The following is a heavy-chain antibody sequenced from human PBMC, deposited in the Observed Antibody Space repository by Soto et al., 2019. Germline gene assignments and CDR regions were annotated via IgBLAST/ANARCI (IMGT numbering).Heavy chain of an antibody. CDR2: ISGSGGST. D-gene: IGHD3-9*01. CDR3: ARGGGAYYDILAGYISDGYGVDV. J-gene: IGHJ6*02. V-gene: IGHV3-23*01. Sequence: PGGSLRLSCAASGFTFSSHAMSWVRQAPGKGLEWVSAISGSGGSTYYADSVKGRFTISRDNSKNTLYLQMNSLRADDTAVYYCARGGGAYYDILAGYISDGYGVDVWGQGTTVTVSS. CDR1: GFTFSSHA.